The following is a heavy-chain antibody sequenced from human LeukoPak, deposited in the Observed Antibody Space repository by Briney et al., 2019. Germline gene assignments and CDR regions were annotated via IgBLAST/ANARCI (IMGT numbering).Heavy chain of an antibody. CDR1: GGSFSGYY. CDR3: ARDPSGWTRNWFDP. D-gene: IGHD6-19*01. Sequence: SXTLSLTCAVYGGSFSGYYWSWIRQPPGKGLEWIGEINDSGSTNYNPSLKSRVTISVDTSKNQFSLKLSSVTAADTAVYYCARDPSGWTRNWFDPWGQGTLVTVSS. J-gene: IGHJ5*02. CDR2: INDSGST. V-gene: IGHV4-34*01.